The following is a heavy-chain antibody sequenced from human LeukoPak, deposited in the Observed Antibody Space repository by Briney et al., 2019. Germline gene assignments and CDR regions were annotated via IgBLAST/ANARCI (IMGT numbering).Heavy chain of an antibody. D-gene: IGHD2-2*02. CDR3: ARATPASIIPLDY. V-gene: IGHV3-21*01. CDR2: ISSSSSYI. J-gene: IGHJ4*02. CDR1: GFTFSSYS. Sequence: GGSLRLSCAASGFTFSSYSMNWVRQAPGKGLEWVSSISSSSSYIYYADSVKGRFTISRDNAKNSLYLQMNSLRAEDTAVYYCARATPASIIPLDYWGQGTLVTVSS.